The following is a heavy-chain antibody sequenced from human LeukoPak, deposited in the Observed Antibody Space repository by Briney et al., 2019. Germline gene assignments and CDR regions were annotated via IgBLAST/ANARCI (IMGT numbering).Heavy chain of an antibody. CDR1: GGSVSSGSYY. CDR2: IYYSGST. D-gene: IGHD6-6*01. J-gene: IGHJ4*02. CDR3: ARDHGAARPFDY. Sequence: KASETLSLTCTVSGGSVSSGSYYWSWIRQPPGKGLEWIGYIYYSGSTNYNPSLKSRVTISVDTSKNQFSLKLSSVTAADTAVYYCARDHGAARPFDYWGQGTLVTVSS. V-gene: IGHV4-61*01.